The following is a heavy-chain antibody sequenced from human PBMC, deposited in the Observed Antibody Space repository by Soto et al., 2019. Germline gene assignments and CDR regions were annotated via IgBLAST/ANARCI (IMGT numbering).Heavy chain of an antibody. D-gene: IGHD3-9*01. J-gene: IGHJ5*01. Sequence: SVKASCKASGCTFTSYAISWVRQAPGQGLEWMGWIIPNIGNANYAQKLQGRVTMTTDTSTSPAYMELTSLRSDDTAVYDCSRDMDYDSSPGYHVWGYS. CDR3: SRDMDYDSSPGYHVWGYS. CDR1: GCTFTSYA. CDR2: IIPNIGNA. V-gene: IGHV1-18*04.